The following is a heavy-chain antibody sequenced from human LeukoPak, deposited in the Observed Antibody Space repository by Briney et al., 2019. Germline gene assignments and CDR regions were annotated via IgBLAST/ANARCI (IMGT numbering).Heavy chain of an antibody. CDR1: GYTFTGYY. D-gene: IGHD2-15*01. Sequence: ASVRVSCKASGYTFTGYYMHWVRQAPGQGLEWMGWINPNSGGTNYAQNFQGRVTMTRDTSISTAYMELTRLRSDDTAVYYCARDGEYCAGGGCYVNWFDPWGQGTPVTVSS. V-gene: IGHV1-2*02. CDR3: ARDGEYCAGGGCYVNWFDP. J-gene: IGHJ5*02. CDR2: INPNSGGT.